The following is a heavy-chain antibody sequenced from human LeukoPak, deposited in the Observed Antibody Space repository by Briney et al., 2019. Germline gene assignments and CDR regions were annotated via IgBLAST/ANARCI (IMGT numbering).Heavy chain of an antibody. Sequence: SETLSLTCTVSGGSISSYYWSWIRQPPGKGLEWIGYIYYSGSTNYNPSLKSRVTISVDTSKNQFSLKLSSVTAADTAVYYCAREIQIWHGDWFDPWGQGTLVTVSS. V-gene: IGHV4-59*01. CDR1: GGSISSYY. CDR2: IYYSGST. CDR3: AREIQIWHGDWFDP. J-gene: IGHJ5*02. D-gene: IGHD5-18*01.